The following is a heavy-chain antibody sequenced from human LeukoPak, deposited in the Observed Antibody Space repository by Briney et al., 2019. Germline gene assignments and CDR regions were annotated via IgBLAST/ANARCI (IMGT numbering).Heavy chain of an antibody. V-gene: IGHV3-53*01. CDR2: IYSDNT. D-gene: IGHD4/OR15-4a*01. J-gene: IGHJ4*02. CDR3: ARRAGAYSHPYDY. Sequence: GGSLRLSCTVSGVTVSSNSMSWVRQAPGKGLEWVAFIYSDNTHYSDSVKGRFTISRDNSKNTLYLQMNSLRAEDTAVYYCARRAGAYSHPYDYWGQGTLVTVSS. CDR1: GVTVSSNS.